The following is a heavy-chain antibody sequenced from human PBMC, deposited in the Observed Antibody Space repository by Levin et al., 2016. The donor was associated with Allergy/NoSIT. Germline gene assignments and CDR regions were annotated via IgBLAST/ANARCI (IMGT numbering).Heavy chain of an antibody. Sequence: GGSLRLSCAASGFMFSNFGFHWVRQAPGKGLEWVAVIWYDGSNKYYADSVKGRFTISRDNAKKSLYLQMNNLRAEDTAVYYCARKGGAAFSYGDPFHNWGRGTLVTVSS. CDR3: ARKGGAAFSYGDPFHN. J-gene: IGHJ4*02. CDR2: IWYDGSNK. D-gene: IGHD5-18*01. V-gene: IGHV3-33*01. CDR1: GFMFSNFG.